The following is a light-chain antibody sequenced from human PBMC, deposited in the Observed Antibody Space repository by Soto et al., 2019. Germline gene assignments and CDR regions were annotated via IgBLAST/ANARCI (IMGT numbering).Light chain of an antibody. CDR2: EGS. CDR1: SSDVGSYNL. J-gene: IGLJ1*01. Sequence: QSALTQPASVSGSLGQSITISCTGTSSDVGSYNLVSWYQQHPGKAPKLMIYEGSKRPSGVSNRFSGSKSGNTASLTISELQAEGEADYYCCSYAGSSTYVFGAGTKGTVL. CDR3: CSYAGSSTYV. V-gene: IGLV2-23*01.